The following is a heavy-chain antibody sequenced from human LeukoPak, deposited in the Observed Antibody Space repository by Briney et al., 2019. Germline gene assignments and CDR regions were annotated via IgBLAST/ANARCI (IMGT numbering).Heavy chain of an antibody. CDR3: AKEGSYYGGSGYYLFEY. Sequence: GGSLRLSCAASGFTFSNYAMNWIRQAPGKGLEWVSGIGDSGDNTYYADSVKGRFTISRDNSKNTLYLQMASLSAEDTAVYYCAKEGSYYGGSGYYLFEYWGQGTLVTVSS. CDR2: IGDSGDNT. D-gene: IGHD3-22*01. CDR1: GFTFSNYA. V-gene: IGHV3-23*01. J-gene: IGHJ4*02.